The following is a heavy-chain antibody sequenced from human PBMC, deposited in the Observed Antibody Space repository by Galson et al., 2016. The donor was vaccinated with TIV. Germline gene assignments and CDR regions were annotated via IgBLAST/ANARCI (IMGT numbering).Heavy chain of an antibody. CDR2: VDPEGGQT. CDR3: TTVRLRGSGGMDV. Sequence: VKVSCKVSGYNFTDYYLHWMQQAPGKGFEWMGHVDPEGGQTKYAPKFQGRVTMSADTSTDTAYMELTSLRSEDAAIYFCTTVRLRGSGGMDVWGQGTTVIVSS. D-gene: IGHD2-8*01. J-gene: IGHJ6*02. V-gene: IGHV1-69-2*01. CDR1: GYNFTDYY.